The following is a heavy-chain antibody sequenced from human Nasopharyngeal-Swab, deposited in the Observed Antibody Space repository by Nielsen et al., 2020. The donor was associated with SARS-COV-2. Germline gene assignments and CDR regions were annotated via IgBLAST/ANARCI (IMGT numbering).Heavy chain of an antibody. V-gene: IGHV3-23*01. CDR1: GLIFNNYA. D-gene: IGHD3-22*01. Sequence: GEYLKISCASPGLIFNNYAMTWVRQVPDKGLECVASISSDGKSTLYADSVKGRFAISRDNPKKTLFLQMNSLRPEDTALYYCAKAAPYYLDYWGRGTLVTVSS. J-gene: IGHJ4*01. CDR3: AKAAPYYLDY. CDR2: ISSDGKST.